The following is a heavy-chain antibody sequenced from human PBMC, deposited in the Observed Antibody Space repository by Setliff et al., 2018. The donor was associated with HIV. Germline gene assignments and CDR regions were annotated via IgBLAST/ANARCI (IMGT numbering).Heavy chain of an antibody. J-gene: IGHJ4*02. V-gene: IGHV5-51*01. CDR3: ARSSARYYNILTGWRNAYDS. CDR2: IYPGDSDT. D-gene: IGHD3-9*01. Sequence: GEYLKISCMGSGYSFTSYWIAWVRQMPGKGLEWMGLIYPGDSDTRYSPSFQGQVTISVDKSIRTAYLQWSSLKASDTATYYCARSSARYYNILTGWRNAYDSWGQGTLVTVSS. CDR1: GYSFTSYW.